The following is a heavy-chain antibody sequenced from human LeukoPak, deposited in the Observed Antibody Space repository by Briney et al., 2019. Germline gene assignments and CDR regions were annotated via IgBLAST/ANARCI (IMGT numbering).Heavy chain of an antibody. D-gene: IGHD6-13*01. CDR3: ARDPYEQQLVGY. V-gene: IGHV1-2*02. Sequence: ASVKISCKASGYTFTGYYMHWVRQAPGQGLEWMGWINPNSGGTNYAQKFQGRVTMTRDTSISTAYMELSRLRSDDTAVYYCARDPYEQQLVGYWGQGTLVTVSS. J-gene: IGHJ4*02. CDR1: GYTFTGYY. CDR2: INPNSGGT.